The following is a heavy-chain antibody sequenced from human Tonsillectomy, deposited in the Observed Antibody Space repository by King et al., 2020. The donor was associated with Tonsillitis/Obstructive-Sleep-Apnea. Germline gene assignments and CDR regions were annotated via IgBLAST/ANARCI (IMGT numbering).Heavy chain of an antibody. Sequence: QLQESAPGLVKPSQTLSLTCTVSGGSISSGGYYWSWIRQHPGKGLEWIGYIYYSGSTYYNPSLKSRVTISVDTSKNQFSLKLSSVTAADTAVYYCARGLYSSSWYLDYWGQGTLVTVSS. D-gene: IGHD6-13*01. CDR1: GGSISSGGYY. CDR2: IYYSGST. CDR3: ARGLYSSSWYLDY. J-gene: IGHJ4*02. V-gene: IGHV4-31*03.